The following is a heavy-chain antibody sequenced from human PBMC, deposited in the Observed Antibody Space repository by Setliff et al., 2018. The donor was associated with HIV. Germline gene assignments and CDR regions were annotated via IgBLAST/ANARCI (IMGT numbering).Heavy chain of an antibody. D-gene: IGHD3-3*01. V-gene: IGHV3-30*03. CDR2: ISHDGSNK. CDR1: GFSFSSYG. Sequence: LSLSCATSGFSFSSYGMHWVRQAPGKGLEWVAVISHDGSNKYYADSVKGRFTLSRENSKNTVYVQMNSLRTEDTAVYYCARDGFALFGVDYHYMDVWGKGTTVTVS. CDR3: ARDGFALFGVDYHYMDV. J-gene: IGHJ6*03.